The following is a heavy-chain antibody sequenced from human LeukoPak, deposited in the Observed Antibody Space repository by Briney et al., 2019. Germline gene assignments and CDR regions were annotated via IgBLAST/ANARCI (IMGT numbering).Heavy chain of an antibody. CDR3: ASAIAAAGTSRYYYYMDV. CDR1: GGTFSSYA. J-gene: IGHJ6*03. V-gene: IGHV1-69*13. Sequence: ASVKVSCKASGGTFSSYAISWVRQAPGQGLEWMGGIIPIFGTPNYAQKFQGRVTITADESTSTAYMELSSLRSEDTAVYYCASAIAAAGTSRYYYYMDVWGKGTTVTVSS. D-gene: IGHD6-13*01. CDR2: IIPIFGTP.